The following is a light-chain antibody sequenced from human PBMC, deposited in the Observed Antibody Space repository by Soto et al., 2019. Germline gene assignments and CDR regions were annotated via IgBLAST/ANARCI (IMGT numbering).Light chain of an antibody. V-gene: IGKV1-6*01. J-gene: IGKJ1*01. CDR3: LQDVNYPWT. Sequence: AIQMTQSPSSLSASVGDRVTITCRASQDIRNDLGWYQQKPGKAPKLLIYAASSLQSEVPSRFSGSGSGTDFTLTSSSLQPEDFATYYCLQDVNYPWTFGQGTKVEIK. CDR2: AAS. CDR1: QDIRND.